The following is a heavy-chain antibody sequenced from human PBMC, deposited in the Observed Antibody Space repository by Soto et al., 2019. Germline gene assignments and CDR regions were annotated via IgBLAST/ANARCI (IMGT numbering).Heavy chain of an antibody. CDR3: AKSGYDRYYFDY. Sequence: GGSLRLSCAASGFTFSSYGIHWVRQAPGKGLEWVAVISYDGSNKKYADSVKGRFTISRDNSKNTVYLQMNSLRAEDTAVYYCAKSGYDRYYFDYWGQGTLVTVSS. CDR1: GFTFSSYG. J-gene: IGHJ4*02. CDR2: ISYDGSNK. D-gene: IGHD5-12*01. V-gene: IGHV3-30*18.